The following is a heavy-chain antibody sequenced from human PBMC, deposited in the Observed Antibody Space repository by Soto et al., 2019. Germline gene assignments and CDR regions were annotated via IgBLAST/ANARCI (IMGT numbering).Heavy chain of an antibody. Sequence: ASVKVSCKASGFTFTTYGISWVRQAPGQGLEWMGWINIDNGNTYYAQRLQGRVTVTTDTSTSTAYMELRSLRSDDTAVYYCAREFGSSSRYYYYMDVWGKGTTVTVSS. V-gene: IGHV1-18*01. CDR1: GFTFTTYG. J-gene: IGHJ6*03. CDR3: AREFGSSSRYYYYMDV. CDR2: INIDNGNT. D-gene: IGHD6-6*01.